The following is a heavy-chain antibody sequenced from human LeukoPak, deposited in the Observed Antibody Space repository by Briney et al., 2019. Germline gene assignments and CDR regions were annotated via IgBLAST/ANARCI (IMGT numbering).Heavy chain of an antibody. V-gene: IGHV5-51*01. CDR3: ARLTGSGSYGNWFDP. D-gene: IGHD3-10*01. CDR2: IYPGDSDT. Sequence: GESLKISCKGSGYSFTSYWIGWVRQMPGKGLEWMGIIYPGDSDTRYSPSFQGQVTISADKSISTAYLQWSSLKASDTAMYYCARLTGSGSYGNWFDPWGQGTLVTVSS. CDR1: GYSFTSYW. J-gene: IGHJ5*02.